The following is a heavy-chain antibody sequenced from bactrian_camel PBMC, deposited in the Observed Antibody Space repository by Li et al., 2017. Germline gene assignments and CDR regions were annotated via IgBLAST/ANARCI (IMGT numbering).Heavy chain of an antibody. CDR2: ISSGGGRT. J-gene: IGHJ6*01. Sequence: VQLVESGGGLVQPGGSLRLSCAASGFTLSSNDMSWVRQAPGKGLEWVSVISSGGGRTDYVDSVKGRFTISRDNAADTVYLQMDSLKSEDTALYYCATHSNEMMWRWEFRYWGQGTQVTVS. V-gene: IGHV3S40*01. CDR3: ATHSNEMMWRWEFRY. CDR1: GFTLSSND. D-gene: IGHD1*01.